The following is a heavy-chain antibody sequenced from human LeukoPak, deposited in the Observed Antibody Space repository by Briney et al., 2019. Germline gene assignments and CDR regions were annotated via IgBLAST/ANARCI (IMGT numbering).Heavy chain of an antibody. J-gene: IGHJ4*02. Sequence: ASVKVSCKASGYTFTGYYMHWVRQAPGQGLEWMGWINPNSGGTNYAQRFQGRVTMTRDTSISTAYMELSRLRSDDTAVYYCARDLGYCTNGVCYLFDYWGQGTLVTVSP. CDR2: INPNSGGT. CDR3: ARDLGYCTNGVCYLFDY. D-gene: IGHD2-8*01. CDR1: GYTFTGYY. V-gene: IGHV1-2*02.